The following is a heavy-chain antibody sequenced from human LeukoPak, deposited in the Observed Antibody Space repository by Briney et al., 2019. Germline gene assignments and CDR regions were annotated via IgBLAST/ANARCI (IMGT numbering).Heavy chain of an antibody. J-gene: IGHJ3*02. D-gene: IGHD3-3*01. V-gene: IGHV3-7*01. CDR2: IKQDGSEK. Sequence: PGGSLRLSCAASGFTFSSYWMSWVRQAPGKGLEWVANIKQDGSEKYYVDSVKGRFTISRDNAKNSLYLQMNSLRAEDTAVYYCARDEGLDFWSGHDARSDAFDIWGQGTMVTVSS. CDR3: ARDEGLDFWSGHDARSDAFDI. CDR1: GFTFSSYW.